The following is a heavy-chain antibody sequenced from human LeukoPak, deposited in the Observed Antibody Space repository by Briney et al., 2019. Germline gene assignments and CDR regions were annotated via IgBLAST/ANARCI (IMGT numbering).Heavy chain of an antibody. CDR2: IKEDGSDE. V-gene: IGHV3-7*01. CDR1: GFTFSNYW. D-gene: IGHD3-22*01. CDR3: ARLYDGSAYHADHFDY. Sequence: GGSLRLSCAASGFTFSNYWMSWVRQAPGKGLEWVANIKEDGSDEYYVDSVKGRFIISRDNVKNSLYLQMNSLRAEDTAVYYCARLYDGSAYHADHFDYWGQGTLVIVSS. J-gene: IGHJ4*02.